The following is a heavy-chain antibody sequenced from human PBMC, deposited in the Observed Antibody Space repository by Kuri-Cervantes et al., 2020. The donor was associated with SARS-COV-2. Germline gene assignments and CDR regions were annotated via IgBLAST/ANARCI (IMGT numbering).Heavy chain of an antibody. J-gene: IGHJ4*02. V-gene: IGHV3-7*01. CDR3: ARAFQVGATTRVDY. Sequence: GESLKISCAASGFTFSSYWMSWVRQAPGKGLEWVANIKQDGSEKYYVDSVKGRFTISRDNAKNSLYLQMNSLRAEDTAVYYCARAFQVGATTRVDYWGQGTLVTVSS. D-gene: IGHD1-26*01. CDR2: IKQDGSEK. CDR1: GFTFSSYW.